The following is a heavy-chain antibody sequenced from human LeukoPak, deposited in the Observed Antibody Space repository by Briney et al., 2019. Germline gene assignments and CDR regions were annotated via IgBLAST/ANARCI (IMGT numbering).Heavy chain of an antibody. Sequence: GGSLRLSCAASGFTFSSYAMSWVRQAPGKGLEWVSVISGSGGSTYYADSVKGRFTISRDNSKNTLYLQMNSLRAEDTAVYYCAGEHSSSWRRGFDYWGQGTLVTVSS. CDR1: GFTFSSYA. CDR2: ISGSGGST. V-gene: IGHV3-23*01. J-gene: IGHJ4*02. CDR3: AGEHSSSWRRGFDY. D-gene: IGHD6-13*01.